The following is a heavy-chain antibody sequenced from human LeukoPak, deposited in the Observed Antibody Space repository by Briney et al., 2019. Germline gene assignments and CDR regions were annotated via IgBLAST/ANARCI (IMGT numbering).Heavy chain of an antibody. CDR1: GGSFSGYY. D-gene: IGHD2-15*01. CDR2: INHSGST. J-gene: IGHJ4*02. Sequence: SETLSLTCAVYGGSFSGYYWSWIRRPPGKGLEWIGEINHSGSTNYNPSLKSRVTISVDTSKNQFSLKLSSVTAADTAVYYCARVGGSRDYWGQGTLVPVSS. CDR3: ARVGGSRDY. V-gene: IGHV4-34*01.